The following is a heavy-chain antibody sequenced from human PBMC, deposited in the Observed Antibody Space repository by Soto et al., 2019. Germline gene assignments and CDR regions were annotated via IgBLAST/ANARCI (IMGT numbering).Heavy chain of an antibody. J-gene: IGHJ1*01. CDR1: GGSISSGGYY. Sequence: SETLSLTCTVSGGSISSGGYYWSWIRQHPGKGLEWIGYIYYSGSTYYNPSLKSRVTISVDTSKNQFSLKLSSVTAADTAVYYCARSGFEIAAAGEYFQHWGQGTLVTVSS. D-gene: IGHD6-13*01. CDR3: ARSGFEIAAAGEYFQH. CDR2: IYYSGST. V-gene: IGHV4-31*03.